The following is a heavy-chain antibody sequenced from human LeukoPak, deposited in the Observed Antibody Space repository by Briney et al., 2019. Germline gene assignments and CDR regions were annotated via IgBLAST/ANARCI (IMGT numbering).Heavy chain of an antibody. V-gene: IGHV3-11*04. CDR1: GGSISRGSYY. J-gene: IGHJ2*01. CDR3: ARLSSGYYFWYFDL. Sequence: LSLTCTVSGGSISRGSYYMSWIRQAPGKGLEWVSYISRSGSTIYYADSVKGRFTISRDNAKNSLSLQMNSLRAEDTAVYYCARLSSGYYFWYFDLWGRGTLVTVSS. CDR2: ISRSGSTI. D-gene: IGHD3-22*01.